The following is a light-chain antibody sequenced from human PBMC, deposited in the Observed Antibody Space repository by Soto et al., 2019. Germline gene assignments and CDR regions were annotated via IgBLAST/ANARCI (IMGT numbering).Light chain of an antibody. CDR3: QSYDGTNWV. CDR2: ENN. V-gene: IGLV6-57*01. J-gene: IGLJ3*02. Sequence: LTQPHSVSASPGKTVTISCTRSSGSIASNYVQWYQQRPGSSPTTVIYENNQRPSGVPDRFSGSIDSSSNSASLTISGLKTEDEADYYCQSYDGTNWVFGGGTKLTVL. CDR1: SGSIASNY.